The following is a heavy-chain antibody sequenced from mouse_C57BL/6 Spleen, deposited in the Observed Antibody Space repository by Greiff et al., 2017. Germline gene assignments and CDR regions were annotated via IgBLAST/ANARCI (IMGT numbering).Heavy chain of an antibody. V-gene: IGHV1-50*01. J-gene: IGHJ4*01. CDR3: ARKKDYDYDGEAMDY. CDR2: IDPSDSYT. CDR1: GYTFTSYW. Sequence: VQLQQPGAELVKPGASVKLSCKASGYTFTSYWLQWVKQRPGQGLEWIAEIDPSDSYTNYNHTFKGQATLTVATSSSTAYMQLSSLTSEDSAVYYCARKKDYDYDGEAMDYWGQGTSVTVSS. D-gene: IGHD2-4*01.